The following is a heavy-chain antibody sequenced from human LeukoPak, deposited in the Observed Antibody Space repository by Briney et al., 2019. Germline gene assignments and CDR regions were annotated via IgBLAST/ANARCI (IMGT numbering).Heavy chain of an antibody. V-gene: IGHV3-21*01. CDR1: GFTFSSYS. D-gene: IGHD2-15*01. CDR2: ISSSSSYI. Sequence: GGSLRLSCAASGFTFSSYSMNWVRQAPGKGLEWVSSISSSSSYIYYADSVKGRFTVSRDNAKNSLYLQMSSLRAEDTALYYCASRSSVAASGPGWGQGTLVTVSS. J-gene: IGHJ4*02. CDR3: ASRSSVAASGPG.